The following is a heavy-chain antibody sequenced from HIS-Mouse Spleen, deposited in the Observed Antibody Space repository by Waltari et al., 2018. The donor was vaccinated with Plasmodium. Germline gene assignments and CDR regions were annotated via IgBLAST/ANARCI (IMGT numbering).Heavy chain of an antibody. CDR1: GGSFSGYY. J-gene: IGHJ2*01. D-gene: IGHD3-3*01. Sequence: QVQLQQWGAGLLKPSETLSLTCAVYGGSFSGYYWSWIRQPPGKGLEWIGEINHSGSTNYNPSLESRVTISVDTSKNQFSLELSSVTAADTAVYYCARVTSSGVYWYFDLWGRGTLVTVSS. CDR3: ARVTSSGVYWYFDL. V-gene: IGHV4-34*01. CDR2: INHSGST.